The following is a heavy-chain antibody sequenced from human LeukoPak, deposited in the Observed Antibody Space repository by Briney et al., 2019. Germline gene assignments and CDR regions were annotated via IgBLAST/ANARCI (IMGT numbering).Heavy chain of an antibody. J-gene: IGHJ4*02. V-gene: IGHV3-53*01. CDR1: GFTVSSNY. CDR3: AGLTYYYDSSGYPIDD. CDR2: IYSGGST. Sequence: DPGASLRLSCAASGFTVSSNYMSWVRQAPGKGLEWVSVIYSGGSTYYADSVKGRFTISRDNSKNTLYLQMNSLRAEDTAVYYCAGLTYYYDSSGYPIDDWGQGTLVTVSS. D-gene: IGHD3-22*01.